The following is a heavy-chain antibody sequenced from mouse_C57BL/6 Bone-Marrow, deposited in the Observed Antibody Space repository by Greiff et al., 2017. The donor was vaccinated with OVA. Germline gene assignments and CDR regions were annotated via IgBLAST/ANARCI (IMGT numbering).Heavy chain of an antibody. Sequence: VQRVESGPGLVAPSQSLSITCTVSGFSLTSYAISWVRQPPGKGLEWLGVIWTGGGTNYNSALKSRLSISKDNSKSQVFLKMNSLQTDDTARYYCARNYYGSSYRYYFDYWGQGTTLTVSS. CDR1: GFSLTSYA. D-gene: IGHD1-1*01. V-gene: IGHV2-9-1*01. CDR2: IWTGGGT. J-gene: IGHJ2*01. CDR3: ARNYYGSSYRYYFDY.